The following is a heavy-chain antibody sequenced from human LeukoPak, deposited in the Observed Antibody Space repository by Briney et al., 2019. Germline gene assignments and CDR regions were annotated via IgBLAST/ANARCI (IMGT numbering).Heavy chain of an antibody. V-gene: IGHV1-18*01. D-gene: IGHD6-19*01. CDR3: ARDPSNSSGRNQYFDL. J-gene: IGHJ2*01. CDR2: ISAYNGDT. CDR1: GYTFTHHG. Sequence: ASVKVSCKASGYTFTHHGITWVRQAPGQGLEWMGWISAYNGDTKYAQKVQGRVTLTTDTSTNTAYMEMRSLRYDDTAVYYCARDPSNSSGRNQYFDLWGRGTLVTVSS.